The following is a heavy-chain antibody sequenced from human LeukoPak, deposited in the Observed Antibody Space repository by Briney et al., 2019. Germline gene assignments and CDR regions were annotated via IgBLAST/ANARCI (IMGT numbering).Heavy chain of an antibody. J-gene: IGHJ4*02. CDR1: GYTFTCYD. D-gene: IGHD1-26*01. Sequence: SVKVSCKASGYTFTCYDINWVRQGTGQGLGWMGCMNSNSGNTGYAQKLKGRVTMTRNNSISTAYMELSSLRSEDTAVYYCARGPQWDRDNFDYWGQGTLVTVSS. CDR2: MNSNSGNT. V-gene: IGHV1-8*01. CDR3: ARGPQWDRDNFDY.